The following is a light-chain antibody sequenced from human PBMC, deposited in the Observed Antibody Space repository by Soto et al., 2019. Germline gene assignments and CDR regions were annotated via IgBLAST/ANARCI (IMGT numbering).Light chain of an antibody. J-gene: IGKJ1*01. V-gene: IGKV1-5*03. Sequence: DIQMTQSPSTLSASVGDRVTITCRASQSISSWLVWYQQKPWKAPKLLIYKASSLESGVPSRFSGSGSGTEFTLTISSLQPDDFATYYCQQYNSYWTFGQGTKVEIK. CDR2: KAS. CDR1: QSISSW. CDR3: QQYNSYWT.